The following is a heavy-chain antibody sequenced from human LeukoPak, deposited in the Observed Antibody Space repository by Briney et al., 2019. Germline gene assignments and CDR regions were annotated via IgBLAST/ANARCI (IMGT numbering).Heavy chain of an antibody. CDR2: IYFSGTT. CDR3: ARRRAEWGSNGHYNWFDP. CDR1: GGSISSYF. Sequence: PSETLSLICSLSGGSISSYFWSWVRHPPGKGLEWIGYIYFSGTTKYNPSLESRVTISVDASKNQFSLKLSSVTAADTAVYYCARRRAEWGSNGHYNWFDPWGQGILVTVSS. J-gene: IGHJ5*02. V-gene: IGHV4-59*08. D-gene: IGHD3-3*01.